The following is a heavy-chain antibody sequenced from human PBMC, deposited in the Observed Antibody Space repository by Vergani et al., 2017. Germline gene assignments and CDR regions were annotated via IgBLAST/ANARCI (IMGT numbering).Heavy chain of an antibody. D-gene: IGHD5-18*01. J-gene: IGHJ4*02. CDR3: ARRGYSYGQEGYFDY. V-gene: IGHV3-21*01. Sequence: EVQLVESGGGLVKPGGSLRLSCAASGFTFSSYSMNWVRKGPGKGREWVSSISRSSSYIYNADSVKGRFTISRENAKNSLYLQLNSLRAEDTAVYYCARRGYSYGQEGYFDYWGQGTLVTVSS. CDR2: ISRSSSYI. CDR1: GFTFSSYS.